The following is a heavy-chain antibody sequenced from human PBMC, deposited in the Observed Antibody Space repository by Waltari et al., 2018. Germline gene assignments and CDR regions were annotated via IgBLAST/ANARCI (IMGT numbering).Heavy chain of an antibody. CDR1: GGSFSGYY. Sequence: QVQLQQWGAGLLKPSETLSLTCAVYGGSFSGYYWSWIRQPPGKGLEWIGEINHSGSPNYNPSLKSRVTISVDTSKNQFSLKLSSVTAADTAVYYCARSGCSGGSCYTDLDYWGQGTLVTVSS. CDR3: ARSGCSGGSCYTDLDY. V-gene: IGHV4-34*01. CDR2: INHSGSP. J-gene: IGHJ4*02. D-gene: IGHD2-15*01.